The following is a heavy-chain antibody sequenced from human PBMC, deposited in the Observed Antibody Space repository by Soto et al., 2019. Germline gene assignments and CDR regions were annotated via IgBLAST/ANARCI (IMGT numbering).Heavy chain of an antibody. CDR3: ARGLTSGDY. V-gene: IGHV1-46*01. J-gene: IGHJ4*02. CDR2: INPNGGST. Sequence: QVQLVQSGAKVKNPGASVKVSCKASGYTFTSFYIHWVRQAPGQGLEWMSIINPNGGSTNYAQNHQGRVTLTRDTSTNTVYIELSSLRSEDTAVYYCARGLTSGDYWGQGTLVTVSS. CDR1: GYTFTSFY.